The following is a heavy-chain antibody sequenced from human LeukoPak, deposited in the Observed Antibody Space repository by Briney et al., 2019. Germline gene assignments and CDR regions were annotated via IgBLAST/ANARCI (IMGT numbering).Heavy chain of an antibody. J-gene: IGHJ6*03. D-gene: IGHD3-10*01. CDR3: ARKYGSGSYYYMDV. CDR2: ISSSSSYM. Sequence: GGSLRLSCAASGFTFSSYSMNWVRQAPGKGLEWVSSISSSSSYMYYADSVKGRFTISRDNAKNSLYLQMNSLRAEDTAVYYCARKYGSGSYYYMDVWGKGTTVTVSS. V-gene: IGHV3-21*01. CDR1: GFTFSSYS.